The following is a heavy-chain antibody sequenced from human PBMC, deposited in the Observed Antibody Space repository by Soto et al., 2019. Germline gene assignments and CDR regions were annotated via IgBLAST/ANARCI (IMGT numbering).Heavy chain of an antibody. CDR1: GGTFSSYA. J-gene: IGHJ3*02. V-gene: IGHV1-69*13. CDR3: ARGNYDFWSGYYTILGAFDI. D-gene: IGHD3-3*01. CDR2: IVPIFGTA. Sequence: ASVEVSCKASGGTFSSYAISWVLQAPGQGLEWMGGIVPIFGTANYAQKFQGRVTITADESTSTAYMELSSLRSEDTAVYYCARGNYDFWSGYYTILGAFDIWGQGTMVTVSS.